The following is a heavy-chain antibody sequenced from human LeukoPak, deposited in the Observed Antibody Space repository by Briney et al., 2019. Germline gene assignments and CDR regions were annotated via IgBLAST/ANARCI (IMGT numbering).Heavy chain of an antibody. CDR2: MYYSGST. CDR1: GGSISSYY. D-gene: IGHD3-22*01. J-gene: IGHJ4*02. Sequence: SETLSLTCTVSGGSISSYYCSWIRQPPGKGLEWIGYMYYSGSTNYNPSLKSRVTISVDTSKNQFSLKLSSVTAADTAVYYCARGADYYDSSGYYYNYCDYWGQGTLVTASS. CDR3: ARGADYYDSSGYYYNYCDY. V-gene: IGHV4-59*12.